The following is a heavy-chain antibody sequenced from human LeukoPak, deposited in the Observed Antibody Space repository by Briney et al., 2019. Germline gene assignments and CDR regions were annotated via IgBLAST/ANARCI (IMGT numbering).Heavy chain of an antibody. CDR2: ISSSSDYI. J-gene: IGHJ4*02. V-gene: IGHV3-21*01. CDR1: GFTFSSYS. CDR3: AAGKWYGNF. D-gene: IGHD2-15*01. Sequence: GGSLRLSCAASGFTFSSYSMNWVRQAPGKGLEWVSSISSSSDYIDYADPVKGRFTISRDNAKNSLYLHMNSLRAEDTAVYYCAAGKWYGNFWGQGTLVTVSS.